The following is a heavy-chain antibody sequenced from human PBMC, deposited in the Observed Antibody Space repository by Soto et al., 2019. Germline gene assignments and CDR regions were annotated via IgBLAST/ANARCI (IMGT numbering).Heavy chain of an antibody. J-gene: IGHJ6*02. CDR3: ARDRGYDAHDYYYNAMDV. CDR1: GFTFRTYT. CDR2: IRGFSPYT. Sequence: LRLSCVASGFTFRTYTMNWVRQAPGKGLEWVSGIRGFSPYTFYAESVKGRFTISRDNAKNSLYLQMDSLGVEDTAVYYCARDRGYDAHDYYYNAMDVWGQGTTVTVSS. V-gene: IGHV3-21*01. D-gene: IGHD2-15*01.